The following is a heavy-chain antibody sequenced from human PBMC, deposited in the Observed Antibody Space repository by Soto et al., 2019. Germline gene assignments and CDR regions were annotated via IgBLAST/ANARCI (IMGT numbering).Heavy chain of an antibody. Sequence: EVQLVESGGGLVQPGGSLRLSCAASGFTLSDYYIDWVRQAPGQGLEWVGRSRNKASGYTTEYAASVKVRFTISRDDSRNSLYRQMNSLKTEDTAVYFCAQSSSSGYLSYWGQGTLVTVSS. CDR1: GFTLSDYY. CDR3: AQSSSSGYLSY. D-gene: IGHD6-6*01. V-gene: IGHV3-72*01. J-gene: IGHJ4*02. CDR2: SRNKASGYTT.